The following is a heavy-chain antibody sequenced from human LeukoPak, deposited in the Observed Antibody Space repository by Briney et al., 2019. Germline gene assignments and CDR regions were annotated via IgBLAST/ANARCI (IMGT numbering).Heavy chain of an antibody. Sequence: GRSLRLSCAASGFTFSSYAMHWVRQAPGKGLEWVAVISYDGSNKYYADSVKGRFTISRDNSKNTLYLQMNSLRAEDTAVYYCAKLGAPGSGSYYKKGFLDYWGQGTLVTVSS. CDR2: ISYDGSNK. CDR1: GFTFSSYA. D-gene: IGHD3-10*01. V-gene: IGHV3-30*01. CDR3: AKLGAPGSGSYYKKGFLDY. J-gene: IGHJ4*02.